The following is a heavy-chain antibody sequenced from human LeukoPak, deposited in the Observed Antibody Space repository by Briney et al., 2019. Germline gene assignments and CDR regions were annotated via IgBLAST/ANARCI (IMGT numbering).Heavy chain of an antibody. Sequence: GGSLRLSCAASGSTSSSYAMHWVRQAPGKGLEWVAVISYDGSNKYYADSVKGRFTISRDNSKNTLYLQMNSLRAEDTAVYYCAGASGSYLYYFDYWGQGTLVTVSS. CDR2: ISYDGSNK. J-gene: IGHJ4*02. CDR3: AGASGSYLYYFDY. CDR1: GSTSSSYA. V-gene: IGHV3-30*04. D-gene: IGHD1-26*01.